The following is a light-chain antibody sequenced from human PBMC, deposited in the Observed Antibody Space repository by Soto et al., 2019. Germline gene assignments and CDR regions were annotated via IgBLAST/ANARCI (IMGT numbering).Light chain of an antibody. CDR2: NVI. CDR1: SSDVGGYNF. CDR3: CSYAGSYTYV. V-gene: IGLV2-11*01. J-gene: IGLJ1*01. Sequence: QSALTQPRSVSGSPGQSVTISCTGTSSDVGGYNFVSWYQHHPGKAPKLMIYNVIQRPSGVPDRFSASKSVNTASLTISGLQAEDEADYYCCSYAGSYTYVVGTGTKLTVL.